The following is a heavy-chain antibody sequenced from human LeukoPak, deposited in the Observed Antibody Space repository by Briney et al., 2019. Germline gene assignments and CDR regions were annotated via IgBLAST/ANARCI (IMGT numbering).Heavy chain of an antibody. CDR3: ARDGATRGSGSFGD. D-gene: IGHD3-10*01. V-gene: IGHV3-7*01. J-gene: IGHJ4*02. Sequence: TGGTLSLSCKASGFTFGRYWMSWGRLAPGQGLEWVANINQDGSEKHYVDSVKGRFTISRDNVRNSLFLQVNSLRVEDTASYYCARDGATRGSGSFGDWSQGTLLTVSS. CDR1: GFTFGRYW. CDR2: INQDGSEK.